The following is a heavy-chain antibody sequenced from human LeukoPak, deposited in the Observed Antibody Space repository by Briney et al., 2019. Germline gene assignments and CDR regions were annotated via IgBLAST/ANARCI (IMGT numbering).Heavy chain of an antibody. V-gene: IGHV3-21*01. CDR1: GFTFSSYS. J-gene: IGHJ6*03. CDR3: ARDYFRLAPGTPEYYYYYMDV. Sequence: GGSLRLSCAASGFTFSSYSMNWVRQAPGKGLEWVSSISSSSSYIYYADSVKGRFTISRDNAKNSLYLQMNSLRAEDTAAYYCARDYFRLAPGTPEYYYYYMDVWGKGTTVTVSS. CDR2: ISSSSSYI. D-gene: IGHD3-10*01.